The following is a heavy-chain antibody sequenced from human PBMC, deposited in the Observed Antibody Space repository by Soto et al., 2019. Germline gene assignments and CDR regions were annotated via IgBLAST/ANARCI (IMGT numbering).Heavy chain of an antibody. CDR3: ARAIGFYGMDV. J-gene: IGHJ6*02. CDR1: GLTFSSYW. CDR2: INSDGSST. V-gene: IGHV3-74*01. D-gene: IGHD6-25*01. Sequence: VGSLRLSCAASGLTFSSYWMHWVRQAPGKGLVWVSRINSDGSSTDYADSVKGRFTTSRDNAKNTLYLQMNSLRGEDTAVYYCARAIGFYGMDVWGQGTTVTVSS.